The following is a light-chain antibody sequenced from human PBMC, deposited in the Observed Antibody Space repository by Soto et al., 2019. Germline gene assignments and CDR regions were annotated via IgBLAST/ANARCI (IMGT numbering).Light chain of an antibody. CDR2: SNN. CDR3: AAWDDSLNGVV. Sequence: QSVLTQPPSASGTPGQRVTISCSGSSSNIGSNNVNWYQQLPGTAPKLLIYSNNQRPSGVPDRFSVSKSGTSASLAISGLQSEDEADYYCAAWDDSLNGVVFGGGTKLTVL. J-gene: IGLJ2*01. CDR1: SSNIGSNN. V-gene: IGLV1-44*01.